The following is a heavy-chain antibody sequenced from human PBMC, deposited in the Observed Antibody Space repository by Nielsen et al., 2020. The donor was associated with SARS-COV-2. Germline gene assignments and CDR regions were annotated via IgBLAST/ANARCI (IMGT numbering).Heavy chain of an antibody. CDR2: ISSSSSYI. D-gene: IGHD6-19*01. J-gene: IGHJ4*02. CDR1: GFTFSSYS. CDR3: ARVDSSGWPYYFDY. Sequence: GESLKISCAASGFTFSSYSMNWVRQAPGKGLEWVSSISSSSSYIYYADSVKGRFTISRDNAENSLYLQMNSLRAEDTAVYYCARVDSSGWPYYFDYWGQGTLVTVSS. V-gene: IGHV3-21*01.